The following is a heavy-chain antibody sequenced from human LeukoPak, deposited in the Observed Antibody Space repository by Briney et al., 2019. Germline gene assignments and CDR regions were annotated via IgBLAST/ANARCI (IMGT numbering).Heavy chain of an antibody. CDR1: GGSISSYY. J-gene: IGHJ4*02. V-gene: IGHV4-59*01. CDR2: IYYSGST. CDR3: ARGSIAAAGPEVGSYYFDY. D-gene: IGHD6-13*01. Sequence: TSETLSLTCTVSGGSISSYYWSWIRQPPGKGLVWIGYIYYSGSTTYNASLQSRCTISVDTSKTQFSLKLSSVTAADTAVYYCARGSIAAAGPEVGSYYFDYWGQGTLVTVSS.